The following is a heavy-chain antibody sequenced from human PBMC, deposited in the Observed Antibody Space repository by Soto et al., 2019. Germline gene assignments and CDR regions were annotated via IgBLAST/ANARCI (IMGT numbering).Heavy chain of an antibody. CDR2: IIPIFVTA. J-gene: IGHJ4*02. Sequence: QVQLVQSGAEVKKPGSSVKVSCKASGGTFSSYAISWVRQAPGQGLEWMGGIIPIFVTANYAQKFQGRVTITADESTSTAYMGLSSLRSEDKAVYYCARENGAGSYYSYWGQGTLVTVSS. V-gene: IGHV1-69*01. CDR3: ARENGAGSYYSY. CDR1: GGTFSSYA. D-gene: IGHD3-10*01.